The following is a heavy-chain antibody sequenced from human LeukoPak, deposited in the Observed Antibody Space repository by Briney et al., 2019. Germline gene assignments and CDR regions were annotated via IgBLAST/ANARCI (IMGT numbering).Heavy chain of an antibody. CDR2: ISADTNGT. Sequence: GGSLRLSCAASGFTFSSYAMSWVRQGPGKRLEWVSSISADTNGTYYADSVKGRFTISRDNSRNTLYLQMNSLRAEDTAVYYCAKDYHDYGGQWGAFDIRGQGTMVTVSS. J-gene: IGHJ3*02. V-gene: IGHV3-23*01. CDR1: GFTFSSYA. CDR3: AKDYHDYGGQWGAFDI. D-gene: IGHD4-23*01.